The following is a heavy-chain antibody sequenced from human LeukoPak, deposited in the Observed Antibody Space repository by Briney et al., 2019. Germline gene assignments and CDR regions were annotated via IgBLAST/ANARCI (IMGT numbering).Heavy chain of an antibody. D-gene: IGHD1-26*01. V-gene: IGHV4-30-4*08. Sequence: NPSQTLSLTCTVSGGSISSGDYYWSWIRQPPGKGLEWIGYIYYSGSTYYSPSLKSRVTISVDTSKNQFSLKLSSATAADTAVYYCARDLGATYAFDIWGQGTMVTVSS. J-gene: IGHJ3*02. CDR1: GGSISSGDYY. CDR3: ARDLGATYAFDI. CDR2: IYYSGST.